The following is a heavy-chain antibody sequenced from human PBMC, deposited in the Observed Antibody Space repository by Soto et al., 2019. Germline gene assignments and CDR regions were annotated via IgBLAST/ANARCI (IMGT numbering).Heavy chain of an antibody. CDR1: GFTFSSYA. V-gene: IGHV3-23*01. CDR2: ISGSGGST. CDR3: AKDNRVAYIPYFDY. D-gene: IGHD2-21*01. Sequence: PGGSLRLSCAASGFTFSSYAMGWVRQAPGKGLEWVSAISGSGGSTYYADSVKGRFTISRDNSKNTLYLQMNSLRAEDTAVYYCAKDNRVAYIPYFDYWGQGTLVTVSS. J-gene: IGHJ4*02.